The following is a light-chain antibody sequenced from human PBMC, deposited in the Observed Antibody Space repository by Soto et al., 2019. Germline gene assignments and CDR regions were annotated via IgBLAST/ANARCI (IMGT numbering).Light chain of an antibody. Sequence: DIQMTQSPSPLSASVGDRVTITCRTSQNINKWLAWYQEKPGKAPKLLIYDASTLERGVPSRFSGSGFGTDFTLTISSLQPDDFATYYCQQHDNLFGQGTKVDI. CDR3: QQHDNL. J-gene: IGKJ1*01. V-gene: IGKV1-5*01. CDR2: DAS. CDR1: QNINKW.